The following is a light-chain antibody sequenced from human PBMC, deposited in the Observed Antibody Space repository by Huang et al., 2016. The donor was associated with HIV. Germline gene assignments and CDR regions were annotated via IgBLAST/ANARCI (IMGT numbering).Light chain of an antibody. V-gene: IGKV3-20*01. Sequence: EIVLTQSPGTLSLSPGKRATHSCRASQSVSSTDFAWYQQKPGQAPRLLSDGASSRATGIPDRFSGSRSGTDFTITISRLEPEDFAVYYCQQYGSSPTAFGQGTKVEIK. CDR2: GAS. CDR1: QSVSSTD. J-gene: IGKJ1*01. CDR3: QQYGSSPTA.